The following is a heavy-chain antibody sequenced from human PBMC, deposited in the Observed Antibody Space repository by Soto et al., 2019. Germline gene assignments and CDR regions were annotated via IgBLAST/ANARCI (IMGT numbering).Heavy chain of an antibody. CDR2: ISPNGDST. V-gene: IGHV3-23*01. CDR3: AKVRLTDYLRYAPHL. D-gene: IGHD2-8*01. J-gene: IGHJ3*01. Sequence: EVQLLESGGGLVQPGGSLRLACAASGSTFKNYAMTWVRKAPGRGLEWVSIISPNGDSTYYADSVKGRFTISRDNSQNTVFLQMNSLRAEDTAIYFCAKVRLTDYLRYAPHLWGQGTLVTVSS. CDR1: GSTFKNYA.